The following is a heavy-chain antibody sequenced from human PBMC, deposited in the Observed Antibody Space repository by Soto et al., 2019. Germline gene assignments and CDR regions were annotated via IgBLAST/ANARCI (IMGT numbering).Heavy chain of an antibody. CDR1: GFTFSSYG. D-gene: IGHD3-10*01. Sequence: GGSLRLSCAASGFTFSSYGMHWVRQAPGKGLEWVAVIWYDGSNKYYADSVKGRFTISRDNSKNTLYLQMNSLRAEDTAVYYCASLFGGSGSYFYYYYGMDVWGQGTTVTVSS. V-gene: IGHV3-33*01. CDR3: ASLFGGSGSYFYYYYGMDV. CDR2: IWYDGSNK. J-gene: IGHJ6*02.